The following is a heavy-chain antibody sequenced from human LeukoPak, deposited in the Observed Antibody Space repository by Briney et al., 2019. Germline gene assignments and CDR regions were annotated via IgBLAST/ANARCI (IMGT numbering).Heavy chain of an antibody. CDR2: IYPGDSDT. CDR1: GYSFTSYW. V-gene: IGHV5-51*01. Sequence: GESLKISCKGSGYSFTSYWSGWVRQMPGKGLEWMGIIYPGDSDTRYSPSFQGQFTISADKSISTAYLQWSSLKASDTAMYYCARQPDTRSLDYWGQGTLVTVSS. D-gene: IGHD3-10*01. CDR3: ARQPDTRSLDY. J-gene: IGHJ4*02.